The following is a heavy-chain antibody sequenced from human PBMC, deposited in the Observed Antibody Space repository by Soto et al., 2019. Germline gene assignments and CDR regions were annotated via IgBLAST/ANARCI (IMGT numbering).Heavy chain of an antibody. CDR1: GGSFSGYY. J-gene: IGHJ4*02. D-gene: IGHD6-13*01. Sequence: SETLSLTCAVYGGSFSGYYWSWIRQPPGKGLEWIGEINHSGSTNYNPSFKSRVTISVDTSKNQFSLKLSSVTAADTAVYYCASTHRRIAAAGITGFRGPFDYWGQGTLVTVSS. CDR2: INHSGST. CDR3: ASTHRRIAAAGITGFRGPFDY. V-gene: IGHV4-34*01.